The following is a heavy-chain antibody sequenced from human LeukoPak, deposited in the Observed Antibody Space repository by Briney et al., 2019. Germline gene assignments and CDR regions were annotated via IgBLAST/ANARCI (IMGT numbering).Heavy chain of an antibody. Sequence: PGGSLRLSCAASGFTFSSYSMNWVRQAPGKGLEWVSSISSSSSYIYYADSVKGRFTISRDNAKNSLYLQMNSLRAEDTAVYYCAREGWLVATIIVDVWGKGTTVTVSS. V-gene: IGHV3-21*01. J-gene: IGHJ6*04. D-gene: IGHD5-12*01. CDR3: AREGWLVATIIVDV. CDR1: GFTFSSYS. CDR2: ISSSSSYI.